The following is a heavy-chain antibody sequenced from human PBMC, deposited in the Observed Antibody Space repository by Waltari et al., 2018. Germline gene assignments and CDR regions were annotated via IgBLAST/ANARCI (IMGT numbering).Heavy chain of an antibody. CDR2: IIPIFGTA. D-gene: IGHD2-15*01. V-gene: IGHV1-69*01. Sequence: GLEWMGGIIPIFGTANYAQKFQGRVTITADESTSTAYMELSSLRSEDTAVYYCARDRGEARILYTKGLDYWGQGTLVTVSS. J-gene: IGHJ4*02. CDR3: ARDRGEARILYTKGLDY.